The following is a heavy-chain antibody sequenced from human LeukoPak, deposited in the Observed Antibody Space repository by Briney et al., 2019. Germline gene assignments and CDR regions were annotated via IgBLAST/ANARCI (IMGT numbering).Heavy chain of an antibody. Sequence: PGGSLRLSCAASGFTFSSYAMSWVRQAPGKGLEWVSGISGSGYGTYYADYAKGRFTISRDNSKNTLYLQINSLRAEDTAVYYCAKGNWNDALGYFDYWGQGTLVTVSS. CDR1: GFTFSSYA. D-gene: IGHD1-1*01. CDR3: AKGNWNDALGYFDY. CDR2: ISGSGYGT. J-gene: IGHJ4*02. V-gene: IGHV3-23*01.